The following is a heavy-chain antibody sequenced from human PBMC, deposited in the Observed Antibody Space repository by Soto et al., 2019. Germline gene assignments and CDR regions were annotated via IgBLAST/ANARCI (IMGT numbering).Heavy chain of an antibody. Sequence: ASVKVSCKASGYTFTSYGISWVRQAPGQGLEWMGWISAYNGNTNYAQKLQGRVTMTTDTSTSTAYMELRSLRSDDTAVYYCARDRWVYCSRTICYFMGDYLGHGTLVTVSS. J-gene: IGHJ4*01. CDR3: ARDRWVYCSRTICYFMGDY. CDR1: GYTFTSYG. D-gene: IGHD2-2*01. V-gene: IGHV1-18*01. CDR2: ISAYNGNT.